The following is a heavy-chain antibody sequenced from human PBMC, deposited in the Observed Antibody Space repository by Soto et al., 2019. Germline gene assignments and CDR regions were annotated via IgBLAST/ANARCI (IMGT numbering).Heavy chain of an antibody. D-gene: IGHD6-19*01. V-gene: IGHV3-7*01. Sequence: SLRHSCSASLFTFSMNCMTWVLHTPLKLLECLSKINQDGNKKYYLDSVKGRFTISRDNSKNSLYLQMKSLRPEETAVYYFARGPSSQWLVLGSYYFEYWGQGTLVTVSS. CDR3: ARGPSSQWLVLGSYYFEY. J-gene: IGHJ4*02. CDR1: LFTFSMNC. CDR2: INQDGNKK.